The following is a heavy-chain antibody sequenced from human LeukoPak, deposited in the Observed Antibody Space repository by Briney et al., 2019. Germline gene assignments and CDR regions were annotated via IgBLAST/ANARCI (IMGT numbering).Heavy chain of an antibody. CDR2: ISGRTDTA. V-gene: IGHV3-23*01. CDR3: LTVRKYLRVGWNSNFDY. J-gene: IGHJ4*02. CDR1: GFTFSSYV. D-gene: IGHD1-7*01. Sequence: GGSLRLSCAASGFTFSSYVMSWVRQAPGKGLEWVSSISGRTDTAHYADSVKGRFTVSRDNSKNTLYLQMNYLRAEDTAVYYCLTVRKYLRVGWNSNFDYWGQGTLVTVSS.